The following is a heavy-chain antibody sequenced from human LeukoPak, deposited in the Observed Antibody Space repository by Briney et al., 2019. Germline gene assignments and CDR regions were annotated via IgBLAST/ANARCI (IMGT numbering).Heavy chain of an antibody. D-gene: IGHD3-10*01. CDR3: ARVRGSITMVRGVPIKYYFDY. CDR1: GFTFSSYA. J-gene: IGHJ4*02. Sequence: RPGRSLRLSCAASGFTFSSYAMHWIRQPPGKGLEWIGSIYYSGSTYYNPSLKSRVTISVDTSKNQFSLKLSSVTAADTAVYYCARVRGSITMVRGVPIKYYFDYWGQGTLVTVSS. V-gene: IGHV4-39*07. CDR2: IYYSGST.